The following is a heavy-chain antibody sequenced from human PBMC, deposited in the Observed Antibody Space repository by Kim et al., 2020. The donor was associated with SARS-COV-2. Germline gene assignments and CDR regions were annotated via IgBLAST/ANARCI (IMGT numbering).Heavy chain of an antibody. D-gene: IGHD6-13*01. Sequence: SETLSLTCTVSGSSISSSSHYWGWIRQPPGKGLEWIGSVYYSGSTYYNPSLKSRVTISVDTSKNQFSLKLSSVTAAATAVYYCARQSSSPYDYWVQGTLV. J-gene: IGHJ4*02. CDR1: GSSISSSSHY. CDR2: VYYSGST. V-gene: IGHV4-39*01. CDR3: ARQSSSPYDY.